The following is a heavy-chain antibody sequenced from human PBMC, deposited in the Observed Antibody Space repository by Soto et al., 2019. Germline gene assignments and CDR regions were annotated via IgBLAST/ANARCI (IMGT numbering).Heavy chain of an antibody. V-gene: IGHV3-33*01. D-gene: IGHD6-13*01. CDR2: IWYDGSNK. Sequence: GGSLRLSCAASGFTFSSYGMHWVRQAPGKGLEWVAVIWYDGSNKYYADSVKGRFTISRDNSKNTQYLEMNSLRAEDTAVYYCAMVGSWTKFDYWGQGTLVTVSS. CDR3: AMVGSWTKFDY. CDR1: GFTFSSYG. J-gene: IGHJ4*02.